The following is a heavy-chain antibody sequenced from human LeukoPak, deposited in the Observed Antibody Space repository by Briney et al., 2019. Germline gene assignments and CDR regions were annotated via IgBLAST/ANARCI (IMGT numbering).Heavy chain of an antibody. CDR1: GYTFTGYY. CDR3: ARPSRDCPVANCYKVVGY. J-gene: IGHJ4*02. Sequence: ASVKVSCKASGYTFTGYYMHWVRQAPGQGLEWMGWINPNSGGTNYAQKFQGRVTMTRDTSITTAYMELSRLRSDDTAVYYCARPSRDCPVANCYKVVGYWGQGTLVAVSS. D-gene: IGHD2-2*02. CDR2: INPNSGGT. V-gene: IGHV1-2*02.